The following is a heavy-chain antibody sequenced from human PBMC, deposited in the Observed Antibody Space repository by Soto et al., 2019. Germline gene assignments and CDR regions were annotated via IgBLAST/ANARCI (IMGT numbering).Heavy chain of an antibody. CDR2: ISSISSTI. J-gene: IGHJ4*02. Sequence: GGSLRLSCAASGFTFSSYSMNWVRQAPGKGLEWVSYISSISSTIYYADSVKGRFTISRDNAKNSLYLQMNSLRAEDTAVYYCARVVISGSYLDYWGQGTLVTVSS. D-gene: IGHD1-26*01. V-gene: IGHV3-48*01. CDR1: GFTFSSYS. CDR3: ARVVISGSYLDY.